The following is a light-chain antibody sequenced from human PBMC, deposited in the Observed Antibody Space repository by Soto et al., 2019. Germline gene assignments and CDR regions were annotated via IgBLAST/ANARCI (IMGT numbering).Light chain of an antibody. CDR3: QQYNSYSWT. Sequence: DIQMTQSPSSLSASVGERVTFSCRASQNISNWLAWYQQKPGKAPKLLMYDASTLESGVPSRFRGSGSGTEFTLTISSLQPNDFATYYCQQYNSYSWTFDQGTKVDIK. J-gene: IGKJ1*01. V-gene: IGKV1-5*01. CDR1: QNISNW. CDR2: DAS.